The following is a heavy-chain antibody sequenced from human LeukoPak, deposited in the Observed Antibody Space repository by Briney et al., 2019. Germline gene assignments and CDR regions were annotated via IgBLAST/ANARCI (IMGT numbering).Heavy chain of an antibody. J-gene: IGHJ4*02. CDR3: ARGGGLSSGYYLFY. Sequence: QSSETLSLTCTVSGGSISSYYWSWIRQPPGKGLEWIGYIYYSGSTNYNPSLKSRVTISVDTSNNQFSLKLSSVTAADTAVYYCARGGGLSSGYYLFYWGQGTLVTVSS. CDR2: IYYSGST. D-gene: IGHD3-22*01. V-gene: IGHV4-59*01. CDR1: GGSISSYY.